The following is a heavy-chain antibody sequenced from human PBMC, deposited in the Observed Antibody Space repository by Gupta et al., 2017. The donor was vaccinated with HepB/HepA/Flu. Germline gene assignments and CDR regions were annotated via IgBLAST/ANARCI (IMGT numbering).Heavy chain of an antibody. V-gene: IGHV1-18*01. D-gene: IGHD3-10*01. CDR2: ISGDNVKT. Sequence: QVQLVQSGAAVRKPRASVRGSCKASNYTFTTYVISGVRQATGQGLEWMGWISGDNVKTNYVQKFQGRATKTTYTTTRTANMGVRSQRTGYTAVNSCASEDRARLLSVGVLACWGQGTLVTVSS. J-gene: IGHJ4*02. CDR3: ASEDRARLLSVGVLAC. CDR1: NYTFTTYV.